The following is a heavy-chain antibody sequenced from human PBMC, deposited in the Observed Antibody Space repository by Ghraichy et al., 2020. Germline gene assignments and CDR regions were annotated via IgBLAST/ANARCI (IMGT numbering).Heavy chain of an antibody. CDR2: ISSSSSTI. V-gene: IGHV3-48*02. J-gene: IGHJ4*02. CDR1: GFTFSSYS. Sequence: GGSLRLSCAASGFTFSSYSMNWVRQAPGKGLEWVSYISSSSSTIYYADSVKGRFTISRDNAKNSLYLQMNSLRDEDTAVYYCARAGGYSSSSFYFDYWGQGTLVTVSS. CDR3: ARAGGYSSSSFYFDY. D-gene: IGHD6-6*01.